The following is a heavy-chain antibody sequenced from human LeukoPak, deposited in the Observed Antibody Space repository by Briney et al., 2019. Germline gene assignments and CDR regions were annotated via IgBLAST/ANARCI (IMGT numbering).Heavy chain of an antibody. CDR1: GGSISSSSYY. CDR2: IYYSGST. Sequence: SETLSLTCTVSGGSISSSSYYWGWIRQPPGKGLEWIGSIYYSGSTYYNPSLKSRVTISVDTSKNQFSLKLSSVTAADTAVYYCARNVVRGDYPNWYFDLWGRGTLVTVSS. V-gene: IGHV4-39*01. J-gene: IGHJ2*01. D-gene: IGHD4-17*01. CDR3: ARNVVRGDYPNWYFDL.